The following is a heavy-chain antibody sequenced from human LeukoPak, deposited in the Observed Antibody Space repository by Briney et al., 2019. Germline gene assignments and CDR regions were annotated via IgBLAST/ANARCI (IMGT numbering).Heavy chain of an antibody. CDR2: IYHSGST. J-gene: IGHJ6*04. D-gene: IGHD3-10*01. CDR1: GYSISSGYY. V-gene: IGHV4-38-2*02. CDR3: ARDSGDYYYYGMDV. Sequence: SETLSLTCAVSGYSISSGYYWGWIRQPPGQGLAWIGSIYHSGSTYYNPSLKSRVTISVDTSKNQFSLKLSSVTAADTAVYYCARDSGDYYYYGMDVWGKGTTVTVSS.